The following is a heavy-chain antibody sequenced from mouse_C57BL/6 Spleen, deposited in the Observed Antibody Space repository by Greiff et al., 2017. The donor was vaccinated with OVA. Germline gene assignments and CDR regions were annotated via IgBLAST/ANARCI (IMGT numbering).Heavy chain of an antibody. CDR3: ARGRTESWFAY. CDR2: IYPGDGDT. Sequence: VQVVESGAELVKPGASVKISCKASGYAFSSYWMNWVKQRPGKGLEWIGQIYPGDGDTNYNGKFKGKATLTADKSSSTAYMQLSSLTSEDSAVYFCARGRTESWFAYWGQGTLVTVSA. CDR1: GYAFSSYW. J-gene: IGHJ3*01. V-gene: IGHV1-80*01.